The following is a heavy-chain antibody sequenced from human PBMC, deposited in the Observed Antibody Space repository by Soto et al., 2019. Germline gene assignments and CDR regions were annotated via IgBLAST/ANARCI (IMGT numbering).Heavy chain of an antibody. CDR3: AKSMGGAADGMDV. CDR2: ISYDGSNK. D-gene: IGHD3-16*01. CDR1: GFTFSSYG. Sequence: GGSLRLSCAASGFTFSSYGMHWVRQAPGKGLEWVAVISYDGSNKYYADSVKGRFTISRDNSKNTLYLQMNSLRAEDTAVYYCAKSMGGAADGMDVWGQGTTVTVSS. J-gene: IGHJ6*02. V-gene: IGHV3-30*18.